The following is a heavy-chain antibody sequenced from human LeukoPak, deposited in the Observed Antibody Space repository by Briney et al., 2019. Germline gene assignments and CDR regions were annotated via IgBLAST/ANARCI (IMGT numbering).Heavy chain of an antibody. Sequence: PGGSLRLSCAASGFTFSSYSMHWGRQAPGKGLECVAVMSYDGSNKYYADSVKGRFTISRDDSKNTLYLQMNSLRAEDTAVYYCAKTTVTPYQVAYWGQGTLVTVSS. CDR2: MSYDGSNK. D-gene: IGHD4-17*01. CDR1: GFTFSSYS. V-gene: IGHV3-30*18. J-gene: IGHJ4*02. CDR3: AKTTVTPYQVAY.